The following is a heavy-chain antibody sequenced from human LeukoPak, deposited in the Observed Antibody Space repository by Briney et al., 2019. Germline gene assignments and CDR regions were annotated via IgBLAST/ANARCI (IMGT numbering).Heavy chain of an antibody. Sequence: PSETLSLTCTVSGGSISSSSYHWGWIRQPPGKGLEWIGSIYYSGSTYYNPSLKSRVTISVDTSKNQFSLKLSSVTAADTAVYYCARNDASGSYYNVAFDIWGQGTMATASS. CDR1: GGSISSSSYH. J-gene: IGHJ3*02. CDR2: IYYSGST. V-gene: IGHV4-39*01. CDR3: ARNDASGSYYNVAFDI. D-gene: IGHD3-10*01.